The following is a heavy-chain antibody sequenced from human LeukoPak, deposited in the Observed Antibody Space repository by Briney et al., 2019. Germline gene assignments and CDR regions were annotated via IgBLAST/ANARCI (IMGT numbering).Heavy chain of an antibody. Sequence: SETLSLTFTVSGGSISSGGYYWSWIRQHPGKGLEWIGYIYYSGSTYYNPSLKSRVTISVDTSKNQSSLKPSSVTAADTAVYYCARASGFIRFDPWGQGTLVTVPS. J-gene: IGHJ5*02. CDR3: ARASGFIRFDP. D-gene: IGHD3-16*02. V-gene: IGHV4-31*03. CDR1: GGSISSGGYY. CDR2: IYYSGST.